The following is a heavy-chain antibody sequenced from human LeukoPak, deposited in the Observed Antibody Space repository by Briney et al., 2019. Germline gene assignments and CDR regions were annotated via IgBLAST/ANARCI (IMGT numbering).Heavy chain of an antibody. CDR2: MYHTRST. V-gene: IGHV4-59*01. J-gene: IGHJ4*02. D-gene: IGHD5-18*01. CDR1: GGSLSNYY. Sequence: SETLSLTCTVSGGSLSNYYWSWIRQPPGKGLEWIGSMYHTRSTNYNPSLRSRVIISVDMSKNQFSLQVNSVTAADTAVYYCARAQSGIQLWLNYWGQGTLVTVSS. CDR3: ARAQSGIQLWLNY.